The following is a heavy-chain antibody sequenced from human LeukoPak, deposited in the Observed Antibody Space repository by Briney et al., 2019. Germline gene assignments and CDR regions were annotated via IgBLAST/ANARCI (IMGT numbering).Heavy chain of an antibody. V-gene: IGHV4-59*01. J-gene: IGHJ4*02. CDR1: SGSISSYY. D-gene: IGHD3-10*01. CDR3: ATETGVYFEY. CDR2: IYYTGTI. Sequence: SGTLSLTCTVSSGSISSYYWSWIRQPPGKGLEWIGYIYYTGTINYNPSLKSRVTLSVDTPKNQFSLKLTSVTAADTAVYYCATETGVYFEYWGQGTLVTVSS.